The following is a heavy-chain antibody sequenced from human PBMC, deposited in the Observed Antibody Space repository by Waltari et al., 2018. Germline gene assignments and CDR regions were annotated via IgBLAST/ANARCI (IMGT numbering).Heavy chain of an antibody. V-gene: IGHV3-23*01. CDR1: GFTFSRYS. D-gene: IGHD3-16*01. CDR2: VGGGDGGT. J-gene: IGHJ4*02. CDR3: AKEVRLGELISVAS. Sequence: EVQLLESGGGLVQPGGSLRLSCAASGFTFSRYSMAWVRQAPGRRLEWVSAVGGGDGGTHYTDSVMGRFTISRDNSKNTLYLEMKALRAEDTALYYCAKEVRLGELISVASWGQGTLVTVSS.